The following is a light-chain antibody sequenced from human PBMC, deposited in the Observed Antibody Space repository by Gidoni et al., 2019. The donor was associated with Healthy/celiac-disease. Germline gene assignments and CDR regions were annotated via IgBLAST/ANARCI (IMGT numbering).Light chain of an antibody. CDR2: WAS. Sequence: DVVMTQSPASMAVSLGERATINGKSSQSVLYSSNNKNYLAWYQQKPGQPHKLLIYWASTRESGVPYRFSGSGSGTDFTLTISSLQAEDVAVYYCQQSYSSPFTFGPGTKVDIK. V-gene: IGKV4-1*01. CDR1: QSVLYSSNNKNY. J-gene: IGKJ3*01. CDR3: QQSYSSPFT.